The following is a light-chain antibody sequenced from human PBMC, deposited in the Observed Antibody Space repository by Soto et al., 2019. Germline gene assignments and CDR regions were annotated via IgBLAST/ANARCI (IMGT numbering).Light chain of an antibody. CDR2: DTS. CDR3: HQRGDWPT. CDR1: QNVKYY. Sequence: EIVVTQSPATLSLSPGDRATLSCRTSQNVKYYLAWYQQKPGQAPRLLIYDTSKRATGIPARFTGSGSGTDFTLTISSLEPEDFAVYYCHQRGDWPTFGGGTKVEI. V-gene: IGKV3-11*01. J-gene: IGKJ4*01.